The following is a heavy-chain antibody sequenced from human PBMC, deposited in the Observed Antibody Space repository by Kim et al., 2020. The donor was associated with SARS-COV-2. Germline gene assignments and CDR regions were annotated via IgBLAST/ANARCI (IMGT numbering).Heavy chain of an antibody. D-gene: IGHD3-3*01. Sequence: GGSLRLPCAASGFTFSSYGMHWVRQAPGKGLEWVAVISYDGSNKYYADSVKGRFTISRDNSKNTLYLQMNSLRAEDTAVYYCAKDQKYYDFWSGYFSGLDDAVNYYYCGMDVWGQGTTVTVSS. CDR1: GFTFSSYG. CDR3: AKDQKYYDFWSGYFSGLDDAVNYYYCGMDV. CDR2: ISYDGSNK. V-gene: IGHV3-30*18. J-gene: IGHJ6*02.